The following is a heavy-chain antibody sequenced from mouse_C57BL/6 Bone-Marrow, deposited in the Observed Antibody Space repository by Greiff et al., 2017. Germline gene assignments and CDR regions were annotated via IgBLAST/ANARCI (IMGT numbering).Heavy chain of an antibody. V-gene: IGHV1-72*01. Sequence: QVQLQQPGAELVKPGASVKLSCKASGYTFTSYWMHWVKQRPGRGLEWIGRIDPNSGGTKYNEKFKSKATLTVDKPSSTAYMQLSSLTSEDSAVYYGARCAYGNYGDYYAMDDWGQGTSVTVSS. CDR1: GYTFTSYW. D-gene: IGHD2-1*01. CDR3: ARCAYGNYGDYYAMDD. CDR2: IDPNSGGT. J-gene: IGHJ4*01.